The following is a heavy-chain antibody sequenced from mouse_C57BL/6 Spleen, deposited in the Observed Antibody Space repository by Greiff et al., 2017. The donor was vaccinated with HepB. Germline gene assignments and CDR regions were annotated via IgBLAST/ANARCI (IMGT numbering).Heavy chain of an antibody. CDR3: ARSPSYGSSSAWFAY. CDR2: IYPRDGST. V-gene: IGHV1-85*01. J-gene: IGHJ3*01. D-gene: IGHD1-1*01. CDR1: GYTFTSYD. Sequence: VKLQQSGPELVKPGASVKLSCKASGYTFTSYDINWVKQRPGQGLEWIGWIYPRDGSTKYNEKFKGKATLTVDTSSSTAYMELHSLTSEDSAVYFCARSPSYGSSSAWFAYWGQGTLVTVSA.